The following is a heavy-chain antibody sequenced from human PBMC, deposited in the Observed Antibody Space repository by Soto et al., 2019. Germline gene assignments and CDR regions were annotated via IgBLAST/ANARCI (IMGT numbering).Heavy chain of an antibody. CDR3: ARDLYSCGWIDGY. CDR2: VSASGLNT. J-gene: IGHJ4*02. Sequence: PGGSLRLSCAASGFTFSTYAMAWVRQAPGKGLEWVSGVSASGLNTDYADPVKGRFYISRDNSKNTVSLHMNSLRAEDTAVYYCARDLYSCGWIDGYWGQGTLVTVSS. D-gene: IGHD6-19*01. CDR1: GFTFSTYA. V-gene: IGHV3-23*01.